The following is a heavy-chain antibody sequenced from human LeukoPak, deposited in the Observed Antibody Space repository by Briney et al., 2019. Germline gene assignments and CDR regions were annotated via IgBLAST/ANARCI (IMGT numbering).Heavy chain of an antibody. J-gene: IGHJ4*02. CDR2: ISSSSSYI. Sequence: GGSLRLSCAASGFTFSSYSMNWVRQAPGKGLEWVSSISSSSSYIYYADSAKGRFTISRDNAKNSLYLQMNSLRAEDTAVYYCARGGYYDIVTGYSTQRGFDYWGQGTLVTVSS. V-gene: IGHV3-21*01. CDR1: GFTFSSYS. CDR3: ARGGYYDIVTGYSTQRGFDY. D-gene: IGHD3-9*01.